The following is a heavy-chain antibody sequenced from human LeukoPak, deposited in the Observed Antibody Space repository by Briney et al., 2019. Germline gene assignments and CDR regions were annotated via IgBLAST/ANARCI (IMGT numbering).Heavy chain of an antibody. CDR3: ARAWSLIAARRWVNWFGP. Sequence: ASVKVSCKASGYTFTGYYMHWLRQAPAQGLEWMGWTNPNSGGTNYPQKFQGRATMTTDTSISTAYMELSRLRSDDTAVYYCARAWSLIAARRWVNWFGPWGQGTLVSVSS. D-gene: IGHD6-6*01. J-gene: IGHJ5*02. V-gene: IGHV1-2*02. CDR1: GYTFTGYY. CDR2: TNPNSGGT.